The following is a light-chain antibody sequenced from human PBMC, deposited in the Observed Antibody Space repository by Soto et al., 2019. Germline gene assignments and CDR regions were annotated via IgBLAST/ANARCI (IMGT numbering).Light chain of an antibody. CDR2: DGF. J-gene: IGKJ1*01. Sequence: DIVLTQSPATVSLSAGERATLSCVASQSVSSSRLAWYQQKPDLAPRLRIYDGFLRATGIPDRFSGSGSGTDLTLTISRLEPEDFAVYYCQQYGSSGTFGQGTKVDIK. CDR3: QQYGSSGT. V-gene: IGKV3D-20*01. CDR1: QSVSSSR.